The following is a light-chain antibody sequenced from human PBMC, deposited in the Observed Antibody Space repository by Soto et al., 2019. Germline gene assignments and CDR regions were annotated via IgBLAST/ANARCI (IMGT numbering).Light chain of an antibody. Sequence: EVVLTQSPATLSLSPGERATLSCRASQSVTKYLAWYQQKPGQALRLLIYDVSKRATGIPARFSGSGSGTDFTLTINSLEPEDFATYYCQQSYSTPTTFGQGTKLEIK. J-gene: IGKJ2*01. CDR1: QSVTKY. CDR3: QQSYSTPTT. CDR2: DVS. V-gene: IGKV3-11*01.